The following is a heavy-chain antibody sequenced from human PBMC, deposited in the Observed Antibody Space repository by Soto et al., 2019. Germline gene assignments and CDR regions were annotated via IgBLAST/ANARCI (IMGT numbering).Heavy chain of an antibody. CDR2: IYYSGST. CDR1: GGSISSGDYY. V-gene: IGHV4-30-4*01. Sequence: QVQLQESGPGLVKPSQTLSLTCTVSGGSISSGDYYWSWIRQPPGKGLEWIGYIYYSGSTYYNPSRESRVTISGDTSKNQCSLKLSSVTAADTAVYYCARVGGFGATTIDYWGQGTLVTVSS. D-gene: IGHD3-10*01. J-gene: IGHJ4*02. CDR3: ARVGGFGATTIDY.